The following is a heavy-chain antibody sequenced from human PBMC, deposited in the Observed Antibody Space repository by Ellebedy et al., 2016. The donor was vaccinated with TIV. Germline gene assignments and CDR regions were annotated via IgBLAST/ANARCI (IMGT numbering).Heavy chain of an antibody. CDR2: INPNSGGT. V-gene: IGHV1-2*04. J-gene: IGHJ4*02. CDR3: ARGYYGSGSYPGFDY. Sequence: AASVKVSCKASGYTFTGYYMHWVRQAPGQGLEWLGWINPNSGGTNYAKKFQGWVTMTRDTSISTAYMELSRLRSDDTAVYYCARGYYGSGSYPGFDYWGQGTLVTVSS. D-gene: IGHD3-10*01. CDR1: GYTFTGYY.